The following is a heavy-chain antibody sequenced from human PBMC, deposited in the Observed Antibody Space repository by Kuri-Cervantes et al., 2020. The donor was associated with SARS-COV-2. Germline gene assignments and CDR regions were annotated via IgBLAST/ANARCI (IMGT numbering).Heavy chain of an antibody. CDR3: ARDELELHDDAFDI. V-gene: IGHV3-48*01. J-gene: IGHJ3*02. Sequence: ETLSLTCAGSGFSFGTYSMNWVRQTPGKGLEWVSYISSSSSTIYYADSVKGRFTISRDNAKNSLYLQMNSLRAEDTAVYYCARDELELHDDAFDIWGQGTMVTVSS. CDR1: GFSFGTYS. CDR2: ISSSSSTI. D-gene: IGHD1-7*01.